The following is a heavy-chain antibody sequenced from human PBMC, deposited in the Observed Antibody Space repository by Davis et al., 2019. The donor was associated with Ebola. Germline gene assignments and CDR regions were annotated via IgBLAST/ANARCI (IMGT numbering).Heavy chain of an antibody. CDR1: GDSVSSYSVA. CDR2: TYYRSKWNN. D-gene: IGHD5-18*01. CDR3: ARGYGYSY. Sequence: SQTLSLTRAISGDSVSSYSVAWNWIRQSPSRGLEWLGRTYYRSKWNNDYAVSVKSRITIKPDTSKNQFPLQLNSVTPEDTAVYYCARGYGYSYWGQGTLVTVSS. V-gene: IGHV6-1*01. J-gene: IGHJ4*02.